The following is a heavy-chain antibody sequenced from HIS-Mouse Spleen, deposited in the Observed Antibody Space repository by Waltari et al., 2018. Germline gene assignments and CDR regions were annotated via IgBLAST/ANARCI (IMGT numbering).Heavy chain of an antibody. CDR3: ARDRRDAFDI. J-gene: IGHJ3*02. V-gene: IGHV3-30*04. CDR2: ISYAVSHK. Sequence: QVQLVESGGGVVQPGRSLRLYCAASGFTFSSYAMHWVRQAPGKGLEWVAVISYAVSHKYYADSVKGRFTISRDNSKNTLYLQMNSLRAEDTAVYYCARDRRDAFDIWGQGTMVTFSS. CDR1: GFTFSSYA.